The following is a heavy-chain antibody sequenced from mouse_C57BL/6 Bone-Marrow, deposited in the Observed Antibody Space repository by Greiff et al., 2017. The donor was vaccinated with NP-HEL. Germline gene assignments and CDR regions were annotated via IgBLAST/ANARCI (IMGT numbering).Heavy chain of an antibody. D-gene: IGHD2-5*01. CDR3: ARSVYYSNFGYFDV. CDR2: IYPGSGST. Sequence: QVQLKQPGAELVKPGASVKMSCKASGYTFTSYWITWVKQRPGQGLEWIGDIYPGSGSTNYNEKFKSKATLTVDTSSSTAYMQLSSLTSEDSAVYYCARSVYYSNFGYFDVWGTGTTVTVSS. CDR1: GYTFTSYW. J-gene: IGHJ1*03. V-gene: IGHV1-55*01.